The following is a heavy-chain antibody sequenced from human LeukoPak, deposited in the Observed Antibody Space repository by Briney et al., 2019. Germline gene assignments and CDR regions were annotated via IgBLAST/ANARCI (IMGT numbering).Heavy chain of an antibody. CDR2: ISSTGSTI. Sequence: GGSLRLSCAASGFTFSSFSMNWVRQAPGKGLEWVSYISSTGSTIYYADSVKGRFTVSRDNAKDSLYLQMNSLRDEDTAVYYCARDLISGDYTFDYWGQGALVTVSS. CDR3: ARDLISGDYTFDY. V-gene: IGHV3-48*02. J-gene: IGHJ4*02. CDR1: GFTFSSFS. D-gene: IGHD4-11*01.